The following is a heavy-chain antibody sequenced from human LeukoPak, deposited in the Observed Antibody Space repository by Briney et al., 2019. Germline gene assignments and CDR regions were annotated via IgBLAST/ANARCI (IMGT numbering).Heavy chain of an antibody. Sequence: GGSLRLSCAASGFTFDDYAMHWVRQAPGKGLEWVSGISWNSGSIGYANSVKGRFTISRGNAKNSLYLQMNSLRAEDTALYYCAKDGTSSGWYRFDYWGQGTLVTVSS. CDR2: ISWNSGSI. CDR1: GFTFDDYA. J-gene: IGHJ4*02. D-gene: IGHD6-19*01. V-gene: IGHV3-9*01. CDR3: AKDGTSSGWYRFDY.